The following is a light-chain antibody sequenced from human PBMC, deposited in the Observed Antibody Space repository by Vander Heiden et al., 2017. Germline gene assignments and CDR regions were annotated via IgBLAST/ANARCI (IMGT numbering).Light chain of an antibody. CDR2: QDI. CDR1: KLGNKY. CDR3: QAWDSSTVV. J-gene: IGLJ2*01. V-gene: IGLV3-1*01. Sequence: SYELTQPPSVSVSPGQTASITCSGDKLGNKYVSWYQQKPGQSPAVVIYQDIRRPSGIPERFSGSNSGDTATLTISGTQAVDEAYYYCQAWDSSTVVFGGGTKLTVL.